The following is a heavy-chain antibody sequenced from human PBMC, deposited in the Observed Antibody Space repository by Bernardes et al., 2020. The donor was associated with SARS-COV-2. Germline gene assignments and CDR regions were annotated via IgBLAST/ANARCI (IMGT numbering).Heavy chain of an antibody. V-gene: IGHV1-2*02. D-gene: IGHD2-15*01. CDR3: ARGAGAYSSTFDF. J-gene: IGHJ3*01. Sequence: ASVKVSCKTSGYSFTGYYIHWVRQAPGQGLEWMGWINANNGDTNYAQKFQGRVTMTRDTSIATADMELTRLTSDDTAVYYCARGAGAYSSTFDFWGQGTLVTVSS. CDR1: GYSFTGYY. CDR2: INANNGDT.